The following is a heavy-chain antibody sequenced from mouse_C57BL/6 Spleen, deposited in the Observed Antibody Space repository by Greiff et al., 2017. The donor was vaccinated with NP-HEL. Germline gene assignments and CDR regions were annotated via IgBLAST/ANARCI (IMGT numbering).Heavy chain of an antibody. CDR1: GFTFSSYA. CDR3: ARDHDPFAY. J-gene: IGHJ3*01. Sequence: EVKLVESGGGLVKPGGSLKLSCAASGFTFSSYAMSWVRQTPEKRLEWVATISDGGSYTYYPDNVKGRFTISRDNAKNNLYLQMSHLKSEDTAMYYCARDHDPFAYWGQGTLVTVSA. D-gene: IGHD2-3*01. CDR2: ISDGGSYT. V-gene: IGHV5-4*01.